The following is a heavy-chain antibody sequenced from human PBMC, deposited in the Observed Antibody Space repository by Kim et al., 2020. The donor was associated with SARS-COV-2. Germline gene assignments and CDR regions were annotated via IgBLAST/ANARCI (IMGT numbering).Heavy chain of an antibody. CDR2: IKEDGGTR. D-gene: IGHD1-26*01. CDR1: GFTFTDYW. J-gene: IGHJ2*01. CDR3: GREPIRPGADGWDWYLDL. V-gene: IGHV3-7*05. Sequence: GGSLRLSCAASGFTFTDYWMNWVRQVPGKGLEWVANIKEDGGTRYYVDSVKGRFTISRDNTQKSLYLQMNSLRDEDTAVYFCGREPIRPGADGWDWYLDLWGRGTLVTVSS.